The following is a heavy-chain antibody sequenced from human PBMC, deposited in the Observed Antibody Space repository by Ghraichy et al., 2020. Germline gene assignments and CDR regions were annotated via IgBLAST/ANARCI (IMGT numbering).Heavy chain of an antibody. CDR3: ARVPSRYCSGGSCYPRRSYDYYGMDV. V-gene: IGHV4-34*01. Sequence: SETLSLTCAVYGGAFSGYYWSWIRQPPGKGLEWIGEINHSGSTNYNPSLKRRVTISVDTSKNQFSLKLSSVTAADTAVYYCARVPSRYCSGGSCYPRRSYDYYGMDVWGLGSKV. CDR2: INHSGST. J-gene: IGHJ6*01. CDR1: GGAFSGYY. D-gene: IGHD2-15*01.